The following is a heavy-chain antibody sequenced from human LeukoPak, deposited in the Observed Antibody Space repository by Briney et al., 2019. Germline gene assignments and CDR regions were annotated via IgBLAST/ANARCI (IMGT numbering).Heavy chain of an antibody. J-gene: IGHJ5*02. V-gene: IGHV4-34*01. Sequence: SETLSLTCAVYGGSFSGYYWSWIRQPPGKGLERIGEINHSGSTNYNPSLKSRVTISVDTSKNQFSLKLSSVTAADTAVYYCARVAAAGLSNWFDPWGQGTLVTISS. CDR2: INHSGST. D-gene: IGHD6-13*01. CDR3: ARVAAAGLSNWFDP. CDR1: GGSFSGYY.